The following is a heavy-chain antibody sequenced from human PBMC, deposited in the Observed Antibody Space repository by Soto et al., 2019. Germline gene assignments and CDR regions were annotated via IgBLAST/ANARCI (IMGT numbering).Heavy chain of an antibody. D-gene: IGHD2-15*01. CDR3: AKDRARYCGGGSCYSIFDY. Sequence: HVQLVESGGGVVQPGRSLRLSCAASGFTFSSYGMHWVRQAPGKGLEWVAVISYDGSNKYYADSVKGRFTISRDNSKNTLYLLMNSLRAEDTAVYYCAKDRARYCGGGSCYSIFDYWGQGTLVTVSS. CDR2: ISYDGSNK. J-gene: IGHJ4*02. V-gene: IGHV3-30*18. CDR1: GFTFSSYG.